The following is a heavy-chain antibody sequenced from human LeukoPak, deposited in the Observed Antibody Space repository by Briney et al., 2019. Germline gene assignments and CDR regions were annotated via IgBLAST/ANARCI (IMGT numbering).Heavy chain of an antibody. D-gene: IGHD4-17*01. CDR3: ARGSYGESLDY. CDR2: INWNGGST. Sequence: AGSLRLSCAASGFTFDDYGMSWVRQAPGKGLEWVSGINWNGGSTSYADSVKGRFTISRDNAKNSLYLQMNSLRAEDTALYYCARGSYGESLDYWGQGTLVTVSS. J-gene: IGHJ4*02. CDR1: GFTFDDYG. V-gene: IGHV3-20*04.